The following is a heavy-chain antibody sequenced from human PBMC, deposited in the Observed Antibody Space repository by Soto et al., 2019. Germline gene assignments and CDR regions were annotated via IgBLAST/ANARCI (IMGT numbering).Heavy chain of an antibody. V-gene: IGHV4-4*02. D-gene: IGHD6-19*01. Sequence: SETLSLTCAVSGGSISSTKWWSWVRQPPGKGLEWIGEIYHSGTTNYNPSLKSRVTMSVDKSKNQFSLRLSSVTAADTAVYYCAQKPLDTSGWSGGGKFDYWGQGTLVTVSS. J-gene: IGHJ4*02. CDR2: IYHSGTT. CDR1: GGSISSTKW. CDR3: AQKPLDTSGWSGGGKFDY.